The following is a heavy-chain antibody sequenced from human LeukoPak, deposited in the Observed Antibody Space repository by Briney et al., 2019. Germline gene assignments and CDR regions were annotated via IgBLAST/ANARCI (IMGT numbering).Heavy chain of an antibody. V-gene: IGHV3-23*01. CDR2: ISGSGGST. D-gene: IGHD6-13*01. Sequence: GGSLRLSCAASGFTFSSYAMSWVRQAPGKGLEWVSAISGSGGSTYYADSVKGRFTISRDNSKNTLYLQMSSLRAEDTAVYYCASQILAAAGTWYFDYWGQGTLVTVSS. CDR3: ASQILAAAGTWYFDY. CDR1: GFTFSSYA. J-gene: IGHJ4*02.